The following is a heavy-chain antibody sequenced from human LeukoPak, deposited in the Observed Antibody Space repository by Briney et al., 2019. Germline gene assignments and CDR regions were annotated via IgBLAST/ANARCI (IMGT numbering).Heavy chain of an antibody. CDR1: GGTFSSYA. Sequence: SVEVSCKASGGTFSSYAISWVRQAPGQGLEWMGGIIPIFGTANYAQKFQGRVTITADESTSTAYMELSSLRSEDTAVYYCARDANLEWSLDYWGQGTLVTVSS. CDR3: ARDANLEWSLDY. J-gene: IGHJ4*02. D-gene: IGHD3-3*01. V-gene: IGHV1-69*01. CDR2: IIPIFGTA.